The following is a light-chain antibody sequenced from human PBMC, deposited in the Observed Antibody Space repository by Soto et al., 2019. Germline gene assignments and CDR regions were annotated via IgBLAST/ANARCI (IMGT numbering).Light chain of an antibody. J-gene: IGKJ1*01. CDR2: GAS. Sequence: IERSQSPSSLSSSVGDRVTISCRASQGIGNALGWYQQKPGKPPKVLIYGASNLQSGVPPRFSGSGSGTDFTLKISRVEAEDVGVYYCMQALQIPWTFGQGTMVDIK. CDR3: MQALQIPWT. V-gene: IGKV1-6*01. CDR1: QGIGNA.